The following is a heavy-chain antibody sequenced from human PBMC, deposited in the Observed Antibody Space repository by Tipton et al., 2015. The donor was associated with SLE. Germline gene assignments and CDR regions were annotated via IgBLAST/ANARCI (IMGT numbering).Heavy chain of an antibody. D-gene: IGHD3-16*01. Sequence: LRLSCAVYGGSFSGYYWSWIRQPPGKGLEWIGEINHSGSTNYNPSLESRVTISVDTSKNQFSLKLSSVTAADTAVYYCASGAAGEGYYFDYWGQGTLVPVSS. CDR3: ASGAAGEGYYFDY. CDR2: INHSGST. J-gene: IGHJ4*02. V-gene: IGHV4-34*01. CDR1: GGSFSGYY.